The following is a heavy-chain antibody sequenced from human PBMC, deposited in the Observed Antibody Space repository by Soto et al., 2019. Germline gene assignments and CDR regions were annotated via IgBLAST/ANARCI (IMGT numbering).Heavy chain of an antibody. CDR1: GFTFSSYG. Sequence: QVQLVESGGGVVQPGRSLRLSCAASGFTFSSYGMHWVRQAPGKGLEWVAVIWSDGSNKYNGDSVKGRFTISRDNSKNTLYLQMNSLSAEDTAVYYCARDPPEDSRGYFALDMWGQGTMVTVSS. V-gene: IGHV3-33*01. D-gene: IGHD3-22*01. CDR3: ARDPPEDSRGYFALDM. CDR2: IWSDGSNK. J-gene: IGHJ3*02.